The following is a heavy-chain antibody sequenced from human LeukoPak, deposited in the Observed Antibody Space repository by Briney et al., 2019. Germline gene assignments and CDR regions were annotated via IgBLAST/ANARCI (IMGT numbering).Heavy chain of an antibody. CDR2: ISGSGGST. CDR3: AKAKNPAGDPFDY. J-gene: IGHJ4*02. V-gene: IGHV3-23*01. CDR1: GFTFSSYG. Sequence: GGSLRLSCAASGFTFSSYGMTWVRQAPGKGLEWVSTISGSGGSTHYADSVKGRFTISRDNSKNTLYLQMNSLRAEDTAVYYCAKAKNPAGDPFDYWGQGTLVTVSS. D-gene: IGHD7-27*01.